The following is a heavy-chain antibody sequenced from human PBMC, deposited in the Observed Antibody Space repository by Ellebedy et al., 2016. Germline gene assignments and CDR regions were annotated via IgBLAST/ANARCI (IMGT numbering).Heavy chain of an antibody. D-gene: IGHD6-13*01. J-gene: IGHJ5*02. CDR1: GFTFSSYA. CDR3: AKGGQQLATYTWLDP. CDR2: ISGSGGST. Sequence: GESLKISCAASGFTFSSYAMSWVRQAPGKGLEWVSAISGSGGSTYYADSVKGRFTISRDNSKNTLYLQMNSLRAEDTAVYYCAKGGQQLATYTWLDPWGQGTLVTVSS. V-gene: IGHV3-23*01.